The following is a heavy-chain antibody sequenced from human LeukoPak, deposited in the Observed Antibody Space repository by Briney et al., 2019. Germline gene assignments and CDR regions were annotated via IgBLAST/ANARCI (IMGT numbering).Heavy chain of an antibody. CDR2: ISSSSSYI. Sequence: GGSLILFCAASGFTFSSYSMNWVRQDPGKGLEWVSSISSSSSYIYYADSVKGRFIISRDNAKNSLYLQMNSLRAEDTAVYYCARDGSGWHKNFDYWGQGTLVTVSS. J-gene: IGHJ4*02. V-gene: IGHV3-21*01. CDR3: ARDGSGWHKNFDY. D-gene: IGHD6-19*01. CDR1: GFTFSSYS.